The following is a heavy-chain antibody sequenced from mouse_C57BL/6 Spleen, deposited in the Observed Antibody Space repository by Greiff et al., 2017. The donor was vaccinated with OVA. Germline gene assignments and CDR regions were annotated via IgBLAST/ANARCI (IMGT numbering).Heavy chain of an antibody. CDR3: TTRYGYSYAMDY. CDR1: GFNIKDDY. CDR2: IDPENGDT. D-gene: IGHD2-2*01. J-gene: IGHJ4*01. Sequence: EVQLQQSGAELVRPGASVKLSCTASGFNIKDDYMHWVKQRPEQGLEWIGWIDPENGDTEYASKFQGKATITSDTSSNTAYLQLSSLTSEDTAVYYCTTRYGYSYAMDYWGQGTSVTVSS. V-gene: IGHV14-4*01.